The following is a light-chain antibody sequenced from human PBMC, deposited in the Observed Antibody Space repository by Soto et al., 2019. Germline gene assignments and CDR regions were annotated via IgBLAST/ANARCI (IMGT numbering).Light chain of an antibody. CDR2: DAS. V-gene: IGKV3-20*01. Sequence: EIVLTQSPGTLSLSPGERATLSCRASQSVSSSYLAWYQQNPGQAPRLLIYDASSTATGIPDRFSGSGSGTDFTLTISRLEPEDFAVYFCQQYGSAPYTFGQGTKREIK. J-gene: IGKJ2*01. CDR3: QQYGSAPYT. CDR1: QSVSSSY.